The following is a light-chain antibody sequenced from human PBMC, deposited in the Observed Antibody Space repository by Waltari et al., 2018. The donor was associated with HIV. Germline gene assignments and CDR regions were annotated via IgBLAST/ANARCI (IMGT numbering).Light chain of an antibody. J-gene: IGLJ3*02. V-gene: IGLV1-44*01. CDR2: SNN. Sequence: QSVLTQPLSASGTPGPRVIISCSGTRFNIGRNTVNWYQQFSGAAPTLLIYSNNKRPSAVHDLFSGSKSCSSASLASSGLKSEDEADYHCATWDDALSGPVFGAGTKLTV. CDR3: ATWDDALSGPV. CDR1: RFNIGRNT.